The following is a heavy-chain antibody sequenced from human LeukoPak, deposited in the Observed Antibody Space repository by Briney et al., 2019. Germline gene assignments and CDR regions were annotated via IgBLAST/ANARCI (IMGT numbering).Heavy chain of an antibody. J-gene: IGHJ4*02. V-gene: IGHV3-33*01. CDR3: ARDQSAGYSTSGSSSWGRLGD. Sequence: GGSLRLSCAGSGFIFSNYGMNWVRQAPGKGLEWVAVIWFDGSNKYYADSVRGRFTVSKDNSKNTVILEMNSLRVEDTAVYYCARDQSAGYSTSGSSSWGRLGDWGQGTLVTVSS. D-gene: IGHD6-13*01. CDR2: IWFDGSNK. CDR1: GFIFSNYG.